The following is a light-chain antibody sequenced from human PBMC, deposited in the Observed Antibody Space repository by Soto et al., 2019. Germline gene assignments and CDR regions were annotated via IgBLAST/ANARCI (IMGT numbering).Light chain of an antibody. CDR2: YDS. Sequence: SYELTQPPSVSVAPGETARITCGGNNIGSKTVHWYQQKPGQAPVLVIYYDSRRSSGIPERFSGSNSANTATLTISRVEAGDEADYYCQVWDSSSDRSYVFGTGTKVTVL. CDR3: QVWDSSSDRSYV. J-gene: IGLJ1*01. V-gene: IGLV3-21*04. CDR1: NIGSKT.